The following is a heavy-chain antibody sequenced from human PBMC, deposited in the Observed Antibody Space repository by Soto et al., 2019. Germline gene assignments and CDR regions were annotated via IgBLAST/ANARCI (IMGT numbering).Heavy chain of an antibody. Sequence: AGPVRHPCPASAFPSSIYGMDWVRQAPGKGLEWVAVISYDGSNKYYADSVKGRFNISRDNSKNTLYLQMNSLRAEDTAVYYCAKDVTTVSRGWFDPWGQGTLVTVSS. CDR2: ISYDGSNK. V-gene: IGHV3-30*18. D-gene: IGHD4-17*01. CDR3: AKDVTTVSRGWFDP. CDR1: AFPSSIYG. J-gene: IGHJ5*02.